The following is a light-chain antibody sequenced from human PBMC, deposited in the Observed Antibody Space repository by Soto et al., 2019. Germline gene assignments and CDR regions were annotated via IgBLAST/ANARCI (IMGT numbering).Light chain of an antibody. J-gene: IGLJ1*01. V-gene: IGLV2-23*01. CDR2: EGS. CDR1: SSDVGSYNL. CDR3: CSYAGSSTFYV. Sequence: QSALTQPASGSGSPGQSITISCTGTSSDVGSYNLVSWYQQHPGKAPKLMIYEGSKRPSGVSNRFSGSTSGNTASLTISGLQAEDEADYYCCSYAGSSTFYVFGTGTKLTVL.